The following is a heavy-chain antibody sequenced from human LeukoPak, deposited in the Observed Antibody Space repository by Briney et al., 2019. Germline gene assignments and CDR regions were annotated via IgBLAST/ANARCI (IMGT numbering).Heavy chain of an antibody. J-gene: IGHJ2*01. CDR2: IYHSGST. CDR3: ARAGSSSGHDYWYFDL. D-gene: IGHD6-6*01. CDR1: GGSLSSGGYS. Sequence: SETLSLTCAVSGGSLSSGGYSWSWIRQPPGKGLEWIGYIYHSGSTYYNPSLKSRVTISVDRSKNQFSLKLSSVTAADTAVYYCARAGSSSGHDYWYFDLWGRGTLVTVSS. V-gene: IGHV4-30-2*01.